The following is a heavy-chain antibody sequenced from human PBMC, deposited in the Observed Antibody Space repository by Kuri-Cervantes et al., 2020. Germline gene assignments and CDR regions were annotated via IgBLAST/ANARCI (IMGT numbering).Heavy chain of an antibody. Sequence: GVSLRLPCAPSVFIYSDYYMVCIRRAPGKGLEWFSYISSSGSTIYYADSVNGRYTISRDNAKNSLYLQMNSRRAEDTAVYYCARGNIVVVTAAWVPLNLFDPWGQGTLVTVSS. CDR2: ISSSGSTI. J-gene: IGHJ5*02. CDR1: VFIYSDYY. D-gene: IGHD2-2*01. CDR3: ARGNIVVVTAAWVPLNLFDP. V-gene: IGHV3-11*01.